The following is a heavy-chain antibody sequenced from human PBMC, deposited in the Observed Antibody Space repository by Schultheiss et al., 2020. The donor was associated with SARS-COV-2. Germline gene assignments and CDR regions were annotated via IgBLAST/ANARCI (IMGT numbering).Heavy chain of an antibody. D-gene: IGHD1-26*01. CDR3: ARGYREYYMDV. CDR1: GFTFSSYA. Sequence: GESLKISCAASGFTFSSYAMHWVRQAPGKGLEWVAVISYDGSNKYYADSVKGRFTISRDNSKNTLYLQMNSLRAEDTAVYYCARGYREYYMDVWGKGTTVTVSS. CDR2: ISYDGSNK. J-gene: IGHJ6*03. V-gene: IGHV3-30*04.